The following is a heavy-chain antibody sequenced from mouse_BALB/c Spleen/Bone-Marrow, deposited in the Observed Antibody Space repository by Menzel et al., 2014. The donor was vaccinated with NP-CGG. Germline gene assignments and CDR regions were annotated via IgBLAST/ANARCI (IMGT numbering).Heavy chain of an antibody. J-gene: IGHJ3*01. Sequence: EVQLQQSGAELVKPGASVKLSCTASGFNIXDTYLHWVKQRPEQGLEWIGRIDPANGNTEYDPKFQGKATITADTSSNTAYLQLSSLTSEDTAVYYCARRGDIYYGSSAWFAYWGQGTLVTVSA. CDR3: ARRGDIYYGSSAWFAY. CDR1: GFNIXDTY. V-gene: IGHV14-3*02. CDR2: IDPANGNT. D-gene: IGHD1-1*01.